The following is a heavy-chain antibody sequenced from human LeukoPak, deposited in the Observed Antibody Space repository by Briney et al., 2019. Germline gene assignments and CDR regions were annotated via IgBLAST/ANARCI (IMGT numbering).Heavy chain of an antibody. V-gene: IGHV4-59*01. CDR2: IYYSGTT. J-gene: IGHJ4*02. CDR3: ARAPEPQVLDY. CDR1: GGSISNYY. Sequence: SETLSLTCTVSGGSISNYYWSWIRQPPGKGLEWIGYIYYSGTTNYSPSLKSRVTISVDTSKNQFSLKLSSVTAADTAVYYCARAPEPQVLDYWGQGTLVTVSS. D-gene: IGHD1-14*01.